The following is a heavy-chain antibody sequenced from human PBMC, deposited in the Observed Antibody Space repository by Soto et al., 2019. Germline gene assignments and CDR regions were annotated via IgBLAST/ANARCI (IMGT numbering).Heavy chain of an antibody. V-gene: IGHV4-39*01. CDR3: AGEPTPFYYNYMDV. D-gene: IGHD1-26*01. Sequence: SETLSLTCTVSGGSISSSSYYWGWIRQPPGEGLEWIGSIFHSGNTYYNPSLKSRVTISVDTSKNQFSLKVSSVTAADTAVYYCAGEPTPFYYNYMDVWGLGTTVTVSS. CDR2: IFHSGNT. J-gene: IGHJ6*03. CDR1: GGSISSSSYY.